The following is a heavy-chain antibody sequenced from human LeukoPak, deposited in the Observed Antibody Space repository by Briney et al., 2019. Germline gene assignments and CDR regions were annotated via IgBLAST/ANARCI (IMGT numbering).Heavy chain of an antibody. Sequence: ASVKVSCKASGYTFIGNYIHWVRQAPGQGLEWMGWISPNSGVAKISEKFQGRVTMTRDTSISTAYMELNSLTSDDTAVYYCARVAGSMVRGTTVWGALDIWGQGTMVTVSS. D-gene: IGHD3-10*01. J-gene: IGHJ3*02. CDR2: ISPNSGVA. V-gene: IGHV1-2*02. CDR3: ARVAGSMVRGTTVWGALDI. CDR1: GYTFIGNY.